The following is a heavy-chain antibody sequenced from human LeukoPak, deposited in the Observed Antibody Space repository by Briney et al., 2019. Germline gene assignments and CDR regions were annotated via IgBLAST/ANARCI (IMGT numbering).Heavy chain of an antibody. CDR1: GFAFSNYA. CDR2: ISGSRGGT. J-gene: IGHJ3*02. CDR3: AKVKSRDYTLGAFDI. Sequence: GGSLRLSCAAPGFAFSNYAMSWVRQAPGRGLEWVSAISGSRGGTYYADSVKGRFTISRDNSKNTLYLQMNSLRAEDTAVYYCAKVKSRDYTLGAFDIWGQGTVVTVSS. D-gene: IGHD4-11*01. V-gene: IGHV3-23*01.